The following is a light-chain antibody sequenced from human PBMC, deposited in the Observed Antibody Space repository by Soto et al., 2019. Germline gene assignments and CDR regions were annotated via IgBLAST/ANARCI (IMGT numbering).Light chain of an antibody. CDR3: SSFVGGNIYV. J-gene: IGLJ1*01. Sequence: QSVLTQPPSASGSPGQSVTISCTGTSSDVGGYDFVAWHQQHPGKAPRLMIYDVSKRPSGVPDRFSGSKSGYTASLTVSGLQAEDEADYYCSSFVGGNIYVFGTGTKVNV. V-gene: IGLV2-8*01. CDR1: SSDVGGYDF. CDR2: DVS.